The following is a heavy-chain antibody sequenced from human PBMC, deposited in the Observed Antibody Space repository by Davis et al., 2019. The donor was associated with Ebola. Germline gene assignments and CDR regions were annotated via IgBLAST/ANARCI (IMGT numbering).Heavy chain of an antibody. D-gene: IGHD2-2*01. CDR1: GGSISSGDYY. Sequence: PSETLSLTCTVSGGSISSGDYYWSWIRQPPGKGLEWIGYIYYSGSTYYNPSLKSRVTISVDTSKNQFSLKLSSVTAADTAVYYCARDSLLRNAELWDIVVVPARGGYMDVWGKGTTVTVSS. J-gene: IGHJ6*03. CDR2: IYYSGST. CDR3: ARDSLLRNAELWDIVVVPARGGYMDV. V-gene: IGHV4-30-4*01.